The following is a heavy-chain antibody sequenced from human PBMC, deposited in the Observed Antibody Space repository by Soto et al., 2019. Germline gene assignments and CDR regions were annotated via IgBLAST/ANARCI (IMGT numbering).Heavy chain of an antibody. V-gene: IGHV4-31*03. CDR1: GGSISSGGYY. Sequence: QVQLQESGPGLVKPSQTLSLTCTVSGGSISSGGYYWSWIRQHPGKGLEWIGYIFYSGTTYYNPSLXSXXTISVDTSKNQLSLKLSSVTAAATAVYYCARSVDPWGQGTLVTVSS. J-gene: IGHJ5*02. CDR3: ARSVDP. CDR2: IFYSGTT.